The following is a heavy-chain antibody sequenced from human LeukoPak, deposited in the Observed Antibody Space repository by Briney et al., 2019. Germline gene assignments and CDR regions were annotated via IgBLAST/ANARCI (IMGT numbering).Heavy chain of an antibody. J-gene: IGHJ6*03. D-gene: IGHD1-7*01. CDR2: IIPIFGTA. CDR3: AGTPPLRNYMDV. Sequence: SVKVSCKASGGTFSSYAISWVRQAPGQGPEWMGGIIPIFGTANYAQKFQGRVTITADESTSTAYMELSSLRSEDTAVYYCAGTPPLRNYMDVWGKGTTVTVSS. CDR1: GGTFSSYA. V-gene: IGHV1-69*13.